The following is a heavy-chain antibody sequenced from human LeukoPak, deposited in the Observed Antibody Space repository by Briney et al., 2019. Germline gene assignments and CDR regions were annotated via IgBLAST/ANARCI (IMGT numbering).Heavy chain of an antibody. Sequence: SETLSLTCTVSGGSISSYYWSWIRQPAGKGLEWIGRIYTSGSTNCNPSLKSRVTISVDKSKNQFSLKLSSVTAADTAVYYCARESPKRYSSGWSFDYWGQGTLVTVSS. CDR1: GGSISSYY. V-gene: IGHV4-4*07. CDR3: ARESPKRYSSGWSFDY. CDR2: IYTSGST. D-gene: IGHD6-19*01. J-gene: IGHJ4*02.